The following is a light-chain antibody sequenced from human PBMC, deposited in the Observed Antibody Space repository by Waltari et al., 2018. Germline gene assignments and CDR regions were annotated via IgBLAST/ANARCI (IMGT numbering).Light chain of an antibody. CDR1: QSVSSSY. Sequence: EIVLTQSTGTLSLSPGERATLSCMASQSVSSSYLAWYQQKPGQAPRLLIYGASSRATGIPDRFSGSGSGTDFTLTISRLEPEDFAVYYCQQYGSSPWTFGQGTKVEIK. CDR3: QQYGSSPWT. J-gene: IGKJ1*01. V-gene: IGKV3-20*01. CDR2: GAS.